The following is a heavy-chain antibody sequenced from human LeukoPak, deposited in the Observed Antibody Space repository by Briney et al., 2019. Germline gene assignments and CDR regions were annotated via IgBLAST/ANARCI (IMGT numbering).Heavy chain of an antibody. D-gene: IGHD1-26*01. CDR3: AKKRSGSNYPFDY. CDR1: GFTFSDHH. V-gene: IGHV3-72*01. J-gene: IGHJ4*02. CDR2: SKVKANRYTT. Sequence: GGSLRLSCAASGFTFSDHHMDWVRQAPGKGLEWVGRSKVKANRYTTEYAASVKGRFTISRDDSKKSVYLQMNSLKTEDTAVYYCAKKRSGSNYPFDYWGQGTLVTVSS.